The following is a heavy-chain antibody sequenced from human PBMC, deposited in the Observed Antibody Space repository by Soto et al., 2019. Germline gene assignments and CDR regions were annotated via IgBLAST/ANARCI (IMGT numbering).Heavy chain of an antibody. CDR3: AREPPGQQLVTD. CDR2: IIPILGIA. V-gene: IGHV1-69*08. Sequence: QVQLVQSGAEVKKPRSSVKVSCKASGGTFSSYTISWVRQAPGQGLEWMGRIIPILGIANYAQKFQGRVTITADKSTSTAYMELSSLSSEDTAVYYCAREPPGQQLVTDWGQGTLVTVSS. J-gene: IGHJ4*02. D-gene: IGHD6-13*01. CDR1: GGTFSSYT.